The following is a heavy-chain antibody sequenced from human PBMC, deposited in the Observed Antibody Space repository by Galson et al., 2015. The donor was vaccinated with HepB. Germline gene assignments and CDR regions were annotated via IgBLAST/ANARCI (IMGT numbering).Heavy chain of an antibody. CDR1: GFTFTSYA. CDR2: ISYDGSNK. J-gene: IGHJ4*02. Sequence: SLRLSCTASGFTFTSYAMHWVRQAPGQGLEWVAVISYDGSNKNYADSVKGRFTISRDNSKNTLYLQMNSLRAEDTAVYYCARDLEAAATGGFDYWGQGTLVTVSS. V-gene: IGHV3-30*04. CDR3: ARDLEAAATGGFDY. D-gene: IGHD2-15*01.